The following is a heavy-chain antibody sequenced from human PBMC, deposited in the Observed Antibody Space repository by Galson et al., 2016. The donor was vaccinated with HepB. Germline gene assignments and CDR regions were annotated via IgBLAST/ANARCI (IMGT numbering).Heavy chain of an antibody. CDR1: GASISGFY. V-gene: IGHV4-59*01. Sequence: LSLTCTVSGASISGFYWSWIRQPPGKGLEWIGYLHYSGNTNYNPSLKSRVTTSADRSKNQISLSLRAVTAADTAVDYCARVGSGWYFDYWGQGTLVTVSS. CDR3: ARVGSGWYFDY. D-gene: IGHD6-19*01. CDR2: LHYSGNT. J-gene: IGHJ4*02.